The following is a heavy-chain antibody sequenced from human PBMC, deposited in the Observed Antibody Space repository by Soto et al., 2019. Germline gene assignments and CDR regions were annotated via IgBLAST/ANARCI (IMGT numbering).Heavy chain of an antibody. V-gene: IGHV1-18*04. CDR2: ISAYNGNT. CDR3: ARTYGSGSYYYYYGMDV. Sequence: ASVKVSCKASGYTFTSYGISWVRQAPGQGLEWMGWISAYNGNTNYAQKLQGRVTMTTDTSTSTAYMELRSLRSDDTAVYYCARTYGSGSYYYYYGMDVWGQGTTVTV. D-gene: IGHD3-10*01. CDR1: GYTFTSYG. J-gene: IGHJ6*02.